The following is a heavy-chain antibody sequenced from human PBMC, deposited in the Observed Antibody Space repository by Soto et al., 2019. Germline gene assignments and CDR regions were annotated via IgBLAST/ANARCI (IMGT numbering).Heavy chain of an antibody. D-gene: IGHD3-9*01. CDR3: ATDILTGYYRYGMDV. Sequence: GGSLRLSCAASGFTFSSYGMHWVRQAPGKGLEWVAVIWYDGSNKYYADSVKGRFTISRDNSKNTLYLQMNSLRAEDTAVYYCATDILTGYYRYGMDVWGQGTTVTVSS. J-gene: IGHJ6*02. V-gene: IGHV3-33*01. CDR1: GFTFSSYG. CDR2: IWYDGSNK.